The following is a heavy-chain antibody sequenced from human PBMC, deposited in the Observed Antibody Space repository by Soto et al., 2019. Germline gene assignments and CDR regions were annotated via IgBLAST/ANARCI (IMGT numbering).Heavy chain of an antibody. D-gene: IGHD3-3*01. CDR1: GFTFSTYA. J-gene: IGHJ3*02. CDR2: ISSDGSNK. V-gene: IGHV3-30-3*01. Sequence: PGGSLRLSCAASGFTFSTYAMHWARQAPGKGLEWVAVISSDGSNKYYADFVKGRFTISRDNSKNTLYLQMNSLRAEDTAVYYRGREFHDFWSGYYMSNGDAFDIWGQGTMVTVSS. CDR3: GREFHDFWSGYYMSNGDAFDI.